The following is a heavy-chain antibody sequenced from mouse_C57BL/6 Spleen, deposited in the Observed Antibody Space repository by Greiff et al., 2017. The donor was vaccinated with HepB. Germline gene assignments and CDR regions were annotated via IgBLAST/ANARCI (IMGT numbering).Heavy chain of an antibody. D-gene: IGHD1-1*01. CDR3: ARSYYGSSYVYFDV. J-gene: IGHJ1*03. Sequence: QVQLQQPGAELVRPGSSVKLSCKASGYTFTSYWMHWVKQRPIQGLEWIGNIDPSDSETHYNQKFKDKATLTVDKSSSTADMQLSSLTSEDSAVYYCARSYYGSSYVYFDVWGTGTTVTVSS. CDR1: GYTFTSYW. V-gene: IGHV1-52*01. CDR2: IDPSDSET.